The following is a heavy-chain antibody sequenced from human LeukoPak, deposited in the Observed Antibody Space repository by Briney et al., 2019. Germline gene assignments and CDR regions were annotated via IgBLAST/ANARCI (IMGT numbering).Heavy chain of an antibody. CDR2: IVHSENT. J-gene: IGHJ3*02. Sequence: KASETLSLTCAVYGGSFSGYYWSWIRQPPGKGLEWLGEIVHSENTKYNPSLKSRVTISVDTSKNQFSLNLTSVTAADTAVYYCARFGSSTWYKGAFDIWGQGTMVTVAS. V-gene: IGHV4-34*12. CDR3: ARFGSSTWYKGAFDI. D-gene: IGHD6-13*01. CDR1: GGSFSGYY.